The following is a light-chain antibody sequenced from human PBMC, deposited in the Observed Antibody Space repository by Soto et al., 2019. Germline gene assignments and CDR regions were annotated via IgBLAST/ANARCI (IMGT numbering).Light chain of an antibody. V-gene: IGKV3D-20*01. CDR2: DAL. CDR3: QQYANSPYT. CDR1: LSVSISS. Sequence: EIGLTQSPATRPLSPGVRAILSCGASLSVSISSLAWYQQKPGLAPRLLIHDALSSYTGIPDRFSGSESATDIPLTTSRLWPVNFAVYYCQQYANSPYTFGRGTKLEIK. J-gene: IGKJ2*01.